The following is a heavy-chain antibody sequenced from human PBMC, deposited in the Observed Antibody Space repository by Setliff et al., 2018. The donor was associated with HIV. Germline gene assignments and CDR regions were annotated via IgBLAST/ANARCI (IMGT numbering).Heavy chain of an antibody. CDR2: IYHSGST. CDR1: GYSISSGYY. V-gene: IGHV4-38-2*01. Sequence: KTSETLSLTCAVSGYSISSGYYWGWIRQPPGKGLEWIGSIYHSGSTYYNPSLKSRVTISVDTSKNQFSLKLSSLTAADTAVYYCAIFQQRPWGGLDYWGQGTLVTVSS. CDR3: AIFQQRPWGGLDY. D-gene: IGHD3-16*01. J-gene: IGHJ4*02.